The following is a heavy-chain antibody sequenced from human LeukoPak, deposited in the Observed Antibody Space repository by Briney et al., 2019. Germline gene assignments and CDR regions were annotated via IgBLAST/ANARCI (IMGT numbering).Heavy chain of an antibody. CDR3: ARARYGGNWGELAY. J-gene: IGHJ4*02. V-gene: IGHV3-30*04. Sequence: GGSLRLSCAASGFTCSIYSMHWVRQPPGKGLEWVAVISFDGSNKYYADSVKGRFTISRDNSKNTLYLQMNSLRIEDTAVYYCARARYGGNWGELAYWGQGTLVTVSS. CDR1: GFTCSIYS. CDR2: ISFDGSNK. D-gene: IGHD4-23*01.